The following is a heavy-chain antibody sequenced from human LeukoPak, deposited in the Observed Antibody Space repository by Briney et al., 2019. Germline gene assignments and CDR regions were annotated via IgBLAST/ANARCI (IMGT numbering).Heavy chain of an antibody. CDR2: ISASGVDT. CDR1: GFTFSNHA. J-gene: IGHJ5*02. Sequence: GGSLRLSCVASGFTFSNHAMTWVRQAPGKGLEWVSAISASGVDTFYAPSVKGRFTISRDNSKNTLYLQINSLRAEDTAIYYCAKDVWWSVSWGQGTLVTVSS. D-gene: IGHD2-8*02. CDR3: AKDVWWSVS. V-gene: IGHV3-23*01.